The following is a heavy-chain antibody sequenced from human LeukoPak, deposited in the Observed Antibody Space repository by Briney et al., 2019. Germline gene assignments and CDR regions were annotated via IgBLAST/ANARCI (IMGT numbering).Heavy chain of an antibody. J-gene: IGHJ4*02. Sequence: GGSLRLSCAASGFTFSSYAMSWVRQAPGKGLEWVSAISGSGGSTYYADSVKGRFTISRDNSKNTLYLQMNSLRAEDTAVYYCARDRDSLYYFDYWGQGTLVTVSS. CDR3: ARDRDSLYYFDY. V-gene: IGHV3-23*01. CDR2: ISGSGGST. CDR1: GFTFSSYA. D-gene: IGHD2-15*01.